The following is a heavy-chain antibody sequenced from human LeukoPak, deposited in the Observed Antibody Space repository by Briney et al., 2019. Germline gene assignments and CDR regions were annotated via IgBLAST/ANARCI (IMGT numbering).Heavy chain of an antibody. CDR3: ARDKGELRVSTFDY. V-gene: IGHV3-48*01. CDR1: GFTFSSYS. J-gene: IGHJ4*02. D-gene: IGHD1-26*01. CDR2: ISSSSSTI. Sequence: PGGSLRLSCAASGFTFSSYSMNWVRQAPGKGLEWVSYISSSSSTIYYADSVKGRFTISRDNAKNSLYLQMNSLRAEDTAVYYCARDKGELRVSTFDYWGQGTLVTVSS.